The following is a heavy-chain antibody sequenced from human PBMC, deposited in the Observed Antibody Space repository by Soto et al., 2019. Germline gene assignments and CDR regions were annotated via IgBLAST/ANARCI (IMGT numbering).Heavy chain of an antibody. CDR1: GDSMSSYY. CDR3: ARDQGYTGYETDWFDP. V-gene: IGHV4-4*07. CDR2: IYTTGTT. D-gene: IGHD5-12*01. Sequence: SSETLSLTCTVSGDSMSSYYWSWIRQPAGRGLEWIGHIYTTGTTYFNPSLKSRVTMSLDTSKNQFSLRLRSVTAADTAVYYCARDQGYTGYETDWFDPWGQGTLVTVSS. J-gene: IGHJ5*02.